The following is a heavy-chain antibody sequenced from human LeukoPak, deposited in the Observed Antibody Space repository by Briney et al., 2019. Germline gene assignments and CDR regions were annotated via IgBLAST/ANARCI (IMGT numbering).Heavy chain of an antibody. CDR3: ARGLYCGGDCYPPYFDY. CDR2: ISGSGSTI. V-gene: IGHV3-11*01. Sequence: GGSLRLSCAASGFTFSDYYMSWICQAPGKGLEWVSYISGSGSTIYYADSVKGRFTISRDNAKKSLYLQMNSLRAEDTAVSYCARGLYCGGDCYPPYFDYWGQGTLVTVSS. CDR1: GFTFSDYY. J-gene: IGHJ4*02. D-gene: IGHD2-21*02.